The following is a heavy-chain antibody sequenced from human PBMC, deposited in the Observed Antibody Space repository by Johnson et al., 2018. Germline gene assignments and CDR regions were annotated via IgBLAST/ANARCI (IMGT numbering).Heavy chain of an antibody. V-gene: IGHV3-9*01. D-gene: IGHD3-3*01. CDR3: AKAPVGWLGEGAEYFQH. J-gene: IGHJ1*01. CDR2: ISWNSGSI. Sequence: VQSGRSLRLSCAASGFTFDDYAMHWVRQAPGKGLEWVSGISWNSGSIGYADSVKGRFTISRDNAKNSLYLQMNSLRPEDTALYYCAKAPVGWLGEGAEYFQHWGQGTLVTVSS. CDR1: GFTFDDYA.